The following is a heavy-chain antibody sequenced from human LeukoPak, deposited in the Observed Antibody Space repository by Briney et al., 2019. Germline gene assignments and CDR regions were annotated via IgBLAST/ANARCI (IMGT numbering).Heavy chain of an antibody. D-gene: IGHD6-13*01. CDR2: ISGSGGST. Sequence: PGGSLRLSCAASGFTFSSYAMSWVRQAPGRGLEWVSAISGSGGSTYYADSVKGRFTISRDNSKNTLYLQMNSLRAEDMAVYYCAKGGLAAAGTSSHFDYWGQGTLVTVSS. CDR1: GFTFSSYA. CDR3: AKGGLAAAGTSSHFDY. J-gene: IGHJ4*02. V-gene: IGHV3-23*01.